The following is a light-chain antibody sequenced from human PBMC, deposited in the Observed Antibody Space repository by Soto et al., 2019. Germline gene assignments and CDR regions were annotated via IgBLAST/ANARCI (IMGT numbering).Light chain of an antibody. Sequence: QSALTQPASVSGSPGQSITISCTGTSSDLGTYNLVSWYQHHPGKAPKLMIYEGSKRPSGVSNRFSGSKSGNTASLTISGLQAEDEADYYCCSYAGSSTWVFGGGTQLTVL. V-gene: IGLV2-23*01. J-gene: IGLJ3*02. CDR1: SSDLGTYNL. CDR2: EGS. CDR3: CSYAGSSTWV.